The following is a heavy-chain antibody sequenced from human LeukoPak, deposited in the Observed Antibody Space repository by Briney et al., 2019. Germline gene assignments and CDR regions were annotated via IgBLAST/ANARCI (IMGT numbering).Heavy chain of an antibody. V-gene: IGHV4-59*08. Sequence: PSETLFLTCTVSGGSISSYYWSWIRQPPGKGLEWIGYIYYSGSTNYNPSLKSRVTISVDTSKNQFSLKLSSVTAADTAVYYCARLSGYSYGYSRFDPWGQGTLVTVSS. CDR3: ARLSGYSYGYSRFDP. CDR1: GGSISSYY. J-gene: IGHJ5*02. CDR2: IYYSGST. D-gene: IGHD5-18*01.